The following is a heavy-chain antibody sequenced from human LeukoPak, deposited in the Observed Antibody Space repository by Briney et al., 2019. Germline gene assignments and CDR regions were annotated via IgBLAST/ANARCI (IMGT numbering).Heavy chain of an antibody. CDR2: ISSSGST. V-gene: IGHV4-61*02. J-gene: IGHJ5*02. CDR3: ARGGYYGSGTYLFDP. Sequence: SETLSLTCTVSGDSISSGDYYWSWIRQPAGKGLEWIGRISSSGSTNYKPSLKSRATISVDTSKNQFSLKLSSVTAADTAVYYCARGGYYGSGTYLFDPWGQGTLVTVSS. D-gene: IGHD3-10*01. CDR1: GDSISSGDYY.